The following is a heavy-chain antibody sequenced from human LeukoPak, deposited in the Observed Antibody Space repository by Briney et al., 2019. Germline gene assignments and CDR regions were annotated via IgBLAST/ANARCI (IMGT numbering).Heavy chain of an antibody. J-gene: IGHJ4*02. V-gene: IGHV3-23*01. CDR3: AKRSGGNYFDY. D-gene: IGHD1-14*01. CDR1: EFTFSSYA. CDR2: ISGNGDSS. Sequence: GGSLRLSCAASEFTFSSYAMSWVRQAPRKGLEWVSTISGNGDSSFYAGSVKGRFTISRHNSNDTLYLQMNTLRAEDTAVYYCAKRSGGNYFDYWGQGTLVTVS.